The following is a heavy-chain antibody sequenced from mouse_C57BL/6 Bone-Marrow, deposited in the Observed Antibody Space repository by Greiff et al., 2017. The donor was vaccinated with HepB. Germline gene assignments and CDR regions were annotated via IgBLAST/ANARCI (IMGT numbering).Heavy chain of an antibody. CDR2: INPYNGGT. Sequence: EVQLQQSGPVLVKPGASVKMSCKASGYTFTDYYMNWVKQSHGKSLEWIGVINPYNGGTSYNQKFKGKATLTVDKSSSTAYMELNSLTSEDSAVYYCARFPYYYGSSPSWGTGTTVTVSS. CDR3: ARFPYYYGSSPS. D-gene: IGHD1-1*01. CDR1: GYTFTDYY. V-gene: IGHV1-19*01. J-gene: IGHJ1*03.